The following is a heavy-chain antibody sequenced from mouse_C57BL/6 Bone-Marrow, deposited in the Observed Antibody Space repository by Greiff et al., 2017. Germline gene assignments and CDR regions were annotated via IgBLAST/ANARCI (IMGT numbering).Heavy chain of an antibody. CDR3: ARLAPYYAMDY. CDR2: INPSSGYT. Sequence: VMLVESGAELARPGASVKMSCKASGYTFTSYTMHWVKQRPGQGLEWIGYINPSSGYTKYNQKFKDKATLTADKSSSTAYMQLSSLTSEDSAVYYCARLAPYYAMDYWGQGTSVTVSS. V-gene: IGHV1-4*01. J-gene: IGHJ4*01. CDR1: GYTFTSYT.